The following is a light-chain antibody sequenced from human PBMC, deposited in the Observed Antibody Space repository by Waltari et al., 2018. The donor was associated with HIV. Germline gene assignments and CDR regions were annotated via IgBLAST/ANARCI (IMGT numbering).Light chain of an antibody. CDR1: TAHIGANF. Sequence: QSVLTQPPSASAHPGQKVTISCSGGTAHIGANFVFWFQQFPGTAPKLLIYRDNLRHSGVPARFSGSKSGTSASLTISGLRSDDEAHYFCAVLDDTLGGGVFGGGTKLTVL. V-gene: IGLV1-47*01. CDR3: AVLDDTLGGGV. CDR2: RDN. J-gene: IGLJ2*01.